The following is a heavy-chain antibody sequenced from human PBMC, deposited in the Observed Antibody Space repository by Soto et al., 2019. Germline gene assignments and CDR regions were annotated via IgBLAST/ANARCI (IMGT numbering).Heavy chain of an antibody. CDR3: ARGLTGDSFDY. V-gene: IGHV4-59*08. J-gene: IGHJ4*02. CDR2: IYYSGST. CDR1: GGSISSYY. D-gene: IGHD7-27*01. Sequence: TLSLTCTVSGGSISSYYWSWIRQPPGKGLEWIGYIYYSGSTNYNPSLKSRVTISVDTSKNQFSLKLSSVTAADTAVYYCARGLTGDSFDYWGQGTLVTVSS.